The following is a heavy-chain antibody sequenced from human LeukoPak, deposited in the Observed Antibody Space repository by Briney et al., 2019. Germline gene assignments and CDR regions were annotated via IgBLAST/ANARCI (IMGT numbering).Heavy chain of an antibody. Sequence: YYVDSVKGRFTISRDNAKNSLYLQMSNLRAEDTAVYYCARGRTSIAVAGTGIYYYYGMDVWGQGTTVTVSS. D-gene: IGHD6-19*01. CDR3: ARGRTSIAVAGTGIYYYYGMDV. J-gene: IGHJ6*02. V-gene: IGHV3-7*04.